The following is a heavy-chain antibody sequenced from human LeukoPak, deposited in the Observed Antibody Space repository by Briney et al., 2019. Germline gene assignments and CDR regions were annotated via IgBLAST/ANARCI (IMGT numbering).Heavy chain of an antibody. V-gene: IGHV4-4*02. J-gene: IGHJ6*04. CDR3: ARESCTSSSCYARYYYGMDV. D-gene: IGHD2-2*01. CDR1: GVSISSANW. CDR2: IFHSGNT. Sequence: SGTLSLTCAVSGVSISSANWWSGARQPPGEGLGRIGEIFHSGNTNYNPSLKSRVTISVDKSKNQFSLKLTSVTAADTAVYYCARESCTSSSCYARYYYGMDVWGKGTTVTVS.